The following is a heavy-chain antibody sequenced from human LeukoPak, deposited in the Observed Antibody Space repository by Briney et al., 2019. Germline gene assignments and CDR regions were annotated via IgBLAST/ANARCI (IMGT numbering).Heavy chain of an antibody. V-gene: IGHV4-61*02. CDR3: AREGLAAAGPPEYFQH. CDR1: GGSISSGSYY. J-gene: IGHJ1*01. CDR2: IYTSGST. Sequence: SETLSLTCTVSGGSISSGSYYWSWIRQPAGKGLEWIGRIYTSGSTNYNPSLKSRVTISVDTSKNQFSLKLSSVTAADTAVYYCAREGLAAAGPPEYFQHWGQGTLVTVSS. D-gene: IGHD6-13*01.